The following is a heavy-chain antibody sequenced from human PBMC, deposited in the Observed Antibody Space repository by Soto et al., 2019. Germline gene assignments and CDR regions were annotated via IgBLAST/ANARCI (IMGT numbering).Heavy chain of an antibody. D-gene: IGHD1-7*01. J-gene: IGHJ4*02. Sequence: PSESRSLTGTVSGGSGSSGNYYWTSFLQPPGQGLEWIREIYRTGSTNYNPSLKSRVTISLDKSENQFSLKVTSLTAADTAVYYCASRDPGTSVDYWGQGTLVTVSS. V-gene: IGHV4-61*01. CDR3: ASRDPGTSVDY. CDR2: IYRTGST. CDR1: GGSGSSGNYY.